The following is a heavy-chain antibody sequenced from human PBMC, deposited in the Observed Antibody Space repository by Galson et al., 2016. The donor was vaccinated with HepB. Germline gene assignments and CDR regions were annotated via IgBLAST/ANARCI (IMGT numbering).Heavy chain of an antibody. V-gene: IGHV4-31*03. Sequence: TLSLTCTVSGDSISRGGYYWSWIRQHPGKGLEWIGYIYYSGSTYYNPSLKSRVTISIVTSKNRFSLKLNSVTAAGTAGYYCARETSRIAAAGHAFDIWGQGTMVTVSS. CDR1: GDSISRGGYY. D-gene: IGHD6-13*01. CDR2: IYYSGST. J-gene: IGHJ3*02. CDR3: ARETSRIAAAGHAFDI.